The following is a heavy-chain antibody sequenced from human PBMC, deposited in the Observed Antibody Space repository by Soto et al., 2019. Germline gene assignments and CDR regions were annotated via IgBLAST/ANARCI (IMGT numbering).Heavy chain of an antibody. V-gene: IGHV3-23*01. J-gene: IGHJ6*02. CDR1: GFTFSSYA. CDR2: ISGSGGST. Sequence: QSGGSLRLSCAASGFTFSSYAMSWVRQAPGKGLEWVSAISGSGGSTYYADSVKGRFTISRDNSKNTLYLQMNSLRAEDTAVYYCAKARNPNAFGPYYYYGMDVWGQGTTVTVSS. D-gene: IGHD3-3*01. CDR3: AKARNPNAFGPYYYYGMDV.